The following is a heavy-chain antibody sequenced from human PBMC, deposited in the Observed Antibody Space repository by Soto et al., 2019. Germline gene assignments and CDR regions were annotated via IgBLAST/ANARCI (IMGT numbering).Heavy chain of an antibody. Sequence: VGSLRLSCAASGFTFSSYAMHWVRQAPGKGLEWVAVISYDGSNKYYADSVKGRFTISRDNSKNTLYLQMNSLRAEDTAVYYCASPVGDIVVVVAALNYGMDVWGQGTTVTVSS. V-gene: IGHV3-30-3*01. CDR2: ISYDGSNK. D-gene: IGHD2-15*01. J-gene: IGHJ6*02. CDR3: ASPVGDIVVVVAALNYGMDV. CDR1: GFTFSSYA.